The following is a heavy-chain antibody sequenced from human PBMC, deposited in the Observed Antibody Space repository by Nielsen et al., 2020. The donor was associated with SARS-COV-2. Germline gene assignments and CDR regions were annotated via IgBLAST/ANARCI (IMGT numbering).Heavy chain of an antibody. J-gene: IGHJ4*02. V-gene: IGHV1-46*01. CDR2: INPSGGST. D-gene: IGHD3-3*01. Sequence: GESLKISCAASGFTFSSYAMHWVRQAPGQGLEWMGIINPSGGSTSYAQKFQGRVTMTRDTSTSTVYMELSSLRSEDTAVYYCARANREAPTLITIFGVVKGVNRYYFDYWGQGTLVTVSS. CDR1: GFTFSSYA. CDR3: ARANREAPTLITIFGVVKGVNRYYFDY.